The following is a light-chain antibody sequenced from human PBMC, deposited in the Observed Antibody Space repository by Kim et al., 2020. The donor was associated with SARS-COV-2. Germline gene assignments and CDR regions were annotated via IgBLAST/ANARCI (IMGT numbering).Light chain of an antibody. J-gene: IGLJ3*02. CDR3: VLYMGSGISV. CDR1: SGSVSTSYY. V-gene: IGLV8-61*01. Sequence: GGTVTLTCGLSSGSVSTSYYPSWDQQTPGQAPRTLIYSTNTRSSGVPDRFSGSILGNKAALTITGAQADDESDYYCVLYMGSGISVFGGGTQLTVL. CDR2: STN.